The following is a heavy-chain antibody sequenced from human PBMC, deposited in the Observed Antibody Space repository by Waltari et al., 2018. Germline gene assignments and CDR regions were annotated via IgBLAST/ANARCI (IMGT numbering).Heavy chain of an antibody. J-gene: IGHJ4*02. CDR2: IRYDGSNE. CDR3: AKDTTIFGVALDY. Sequence: QVQLVESGGGVVQPGGSLRLSCAASGFTFSSYGMHWVRQAPGKGLEWVAFIRYDGSNENYADSLKGRFTISRDNSRNTLYLQMNSLRPEDTAVYYCAKDTTIFGVALDYWGQGTLVTVSS. CDR1: GFTFSSYG. D-gene: IGHD3-3*01. V-gene: IGHV3-30*02.